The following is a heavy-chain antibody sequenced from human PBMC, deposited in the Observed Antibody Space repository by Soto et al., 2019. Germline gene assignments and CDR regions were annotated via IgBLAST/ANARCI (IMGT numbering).Heavy chain of an antibody. V-gene: IGHV1-2*02. CDR2: INPNSGGT. Sequence: ASVKVSCKASGGTFSSYAISWVRQAPGQGLEWMGGINPNSGGTNYAQKFQGRVTMTRDTSISTAYMELSRLRSDDTAVYYCARSMVRGPHYYYGMDVWGQGTTVTVSS. CDR1: GGTFSSYA. CDR3: ARSMVRGPHYYYGMDV. J-gene: IGHJ6*02. D-gene: IGHD3-10*01.